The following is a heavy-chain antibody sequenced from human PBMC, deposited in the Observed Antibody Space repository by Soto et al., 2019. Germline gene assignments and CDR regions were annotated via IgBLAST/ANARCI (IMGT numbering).Heavy chain of an antibody. V-gene: IGHV3-23*01. D-gene: IGHD4-17*01. CDR3: AKDRKADDGDYAGYFQH. CDR2: ISGSGGST. CDR1: GFTFSSYA. Sequence: EVQLLESGGGLVQPGGSLRLSCAASGFTFSSYAMSWVRQAPGKGLEWVSAISGSGGSTYYADSVKGRFTISRDNSKNTLYLQMNSLRAEDTAVYYCAKDRKADDGDYAGYFQHWGQGTLVTVSS. J-gene: IGHJ1*01.